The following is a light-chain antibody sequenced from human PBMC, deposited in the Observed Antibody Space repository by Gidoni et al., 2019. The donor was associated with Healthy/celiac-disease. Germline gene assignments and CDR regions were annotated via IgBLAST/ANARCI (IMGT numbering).Light chain of an antibody. CDR2: VAS. CDR3: QQRSNWPPA. V-gene: IGKV3-11*01. Sequence: EIVLTQSPATLSLSPGERATLSCRASQSVSSYLAWYQQQPGQAPRLLIYVASSRATGIPARFSGSGSGTDFTLTISSLEPEDFAVYYCQQRSNWPPAFGGGTKLEIK. CDR1: QSVSSY. J-gene: IGKJ4*01.